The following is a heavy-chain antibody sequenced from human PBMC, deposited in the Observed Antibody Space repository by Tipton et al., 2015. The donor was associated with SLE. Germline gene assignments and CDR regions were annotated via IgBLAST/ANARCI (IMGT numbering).Heavy chain of an antibody. Sequence: TLSLTCTVSGDSVSSSYYYWGWIRQPPGKGLEWIGSVFYSGTTYYNPSLKSRVSISMDTSKNQFSLQLTSVTAADTAVYSCATVGAGGYFDYWGLGTLVTVAA. CDR3: ATVGAGGYFDY. CDR2: VFYSGTT. V-gene: IGHV4-39*07. CDR1: GDSVSSSYYY. D-gene: IGHD1-26*01. J-gene: IGHJ4*02.